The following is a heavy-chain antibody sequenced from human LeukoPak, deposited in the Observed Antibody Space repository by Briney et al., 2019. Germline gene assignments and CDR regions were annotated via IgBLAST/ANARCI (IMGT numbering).Heavy chain of an antibody. CDR3: ARGRSTGYPYYFEY. CDR2: MNPNSGST. J-gene: IGHJ4*02. CDR1: GYTFTSYD. D-gene: IGHD5-12*01. Sequence: GAPVKVSCKASGYTFTSYDINWVRQATGQGLEWMGWMNPNSGSTGYAQKFQGRVTITRNTSISTAYMELSGLRSGDTAVYYCARGRSTGYPYYFEYWGQGTLVTVSS. V-gene: IGHV1-8*03.